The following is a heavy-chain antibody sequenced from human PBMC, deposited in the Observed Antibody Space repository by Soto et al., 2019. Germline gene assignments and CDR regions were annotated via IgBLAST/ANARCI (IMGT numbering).Heavy chain of an antibody. Sequence: SETLSLTCTVSGGSISSGDYYWSWIRQPPGKGLEWIGYIYYSGSTYYNPSLKSRVTISVDTSKNQFSLKLSSVTAADTAVYYCARAQWLVGGNYFDYWGQGTLVTVSS. CDR1: GGSISSGDYY. D-gene: IGHD6-19*01. J-gene: IGHJ4*02. V-gene: IGHV4-30-4*01. CDR2: IYYSGST. CDR3: ARAQWLVGGNYFDY.